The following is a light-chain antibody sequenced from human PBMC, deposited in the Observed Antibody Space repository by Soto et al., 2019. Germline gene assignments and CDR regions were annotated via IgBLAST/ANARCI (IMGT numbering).Light chain of an antibody. CDR3: QQYNIWRSIT. V-gene: IGKV3-15*01. CDR1: QSVRNK. J-gene: IGKJ5*01. Sequence: MTQSPSTLSASVGDRVTITCRASQSVRNKVAWYQHKPGQTPRVIIYDTSTRAAGIPARFSGSGYGTYFTLTISSLQSEDFAVYYCQQYNIWRSITFGQGTRLEIK. CDR2: DTS.